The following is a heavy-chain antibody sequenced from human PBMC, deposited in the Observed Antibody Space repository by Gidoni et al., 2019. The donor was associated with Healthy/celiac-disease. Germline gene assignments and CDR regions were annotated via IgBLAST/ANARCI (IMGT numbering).Heavy chain of an antibody. D-gene: IGHD3-10*01. CDR3: ARFRERVFPSSDY. CDR2: INAGNGNT. V-gene: IGHV1-3*01. Sequence: QVQLAQSGAEVTKPGASVKASCKASGYTFTNYAIHWVRQAPGQRLEWMGWINAGNGNTKYSQKFQGRVTISRDTSESTAYMELSSLRSEDTAVYYCARFRERVFPSSDYWGQGTLVTVSS. CDR1: GYTFTNYA. J-gene: IGHJ4*02.